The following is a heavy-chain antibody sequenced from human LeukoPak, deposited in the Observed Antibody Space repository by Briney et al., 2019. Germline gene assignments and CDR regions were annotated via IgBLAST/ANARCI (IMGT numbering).Heavy chain of an antibody. CDR3: ARAGDSSGWYLEFDY. D-gene: IGHD6-19*01. J-gene: IGHJ4*02. Sequence: SETLSLTCTVSGGSISSYYWSWIRQPPGKGLEWIGYIYYSGSTYYNPSLKSRVTISVDTSKNQFSLKLSSVTAADTAVYYCARAGDSSGWYLEFDYWGQGTLVTVSS. CDR1: GGSISSYY. CDR2: IYYSGST. V-gene: IGHV4-59*12.